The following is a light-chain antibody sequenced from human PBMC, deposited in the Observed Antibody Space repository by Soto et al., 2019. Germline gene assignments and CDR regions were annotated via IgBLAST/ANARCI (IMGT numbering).Light chain of an antibody. CDR2: DAS. Sequence: EVVMTQSPSTLSVSPGERVTFSCRASQSVTTNLAWYQHKPGQSPRLLISDASTGAAGIPPRFSGSGSGTEFTLTIDRLQSADFAVYYCQQYDRWPVTFGGGTKVEIK. CDR1: QSVTTN. J-gene: IGKJ4*01. V-gene: IGKV3-15*01. CDR3: QQYDRWPVT.